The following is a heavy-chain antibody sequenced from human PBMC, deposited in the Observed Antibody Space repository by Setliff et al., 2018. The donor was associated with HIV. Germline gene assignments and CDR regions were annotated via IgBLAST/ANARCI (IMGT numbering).Heavy chain of an antibody. CDR2: VNSDGSSK. CDR1: GFTFDRYW. V-gene: IGHV3-74*01. Sequence: TGGSLRLSCAASGFTFDRYWMHWVRQAPGKGLVWVSRVNSDGSSKTYADSVKDRFTVSRDNAKDSLYLQMNSLRAEDTAVYYCARDRGGSSYFDYWGQGTLVTVSS. J-gene: IGHJ4*02. D-gene: IGHD1-26*01. CDR3: ARDRGGSSYFDY.